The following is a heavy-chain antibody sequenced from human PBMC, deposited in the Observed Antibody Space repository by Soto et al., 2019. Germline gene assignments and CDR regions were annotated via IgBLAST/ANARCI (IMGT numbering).Heavy chain of an antibody. J-gene: IGHJ3*02. Sequence: QVQLVQSGAEVKKPGASVKVSCKASGYTFTSYDTNWVRQATGQGLEWMGWMNPNSGNTGYAQKFQGRVTMTRNTSISTAYMELSSLRSEDTAVYYCARYPTKYNWNWALDAFDIWGQGTMVTVSS. D-gene: IGHD1-1*01. CDR2: MNPNSGNT. V-gene: IGHV1-8*01. CDR3: ARYPTKYNWNWALDAFDI. CDR1: GYTFTSYD.